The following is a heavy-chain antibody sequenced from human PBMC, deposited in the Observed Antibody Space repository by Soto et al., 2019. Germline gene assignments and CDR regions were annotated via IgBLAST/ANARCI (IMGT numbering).Heavy chain of an antibody. J-gene: IGHJ3*02. CDR2: ISAYNGNT. V-gene: IGHV1-18*01. CDR1: GYTFTIYG. D-gene: IGHD6-19*01. Sequence: ASVKVSCKASGYTFTIYGISWVRQAPGQGLEWMGWISAYNGNTNYAQKLQGRVTMTTDTSTSTAYMELRSLRSDDTAVYYCARDDGGGWSFAFDIWGQGTMVTVSS. CDR3: ARDDGGGWSFAFDI.